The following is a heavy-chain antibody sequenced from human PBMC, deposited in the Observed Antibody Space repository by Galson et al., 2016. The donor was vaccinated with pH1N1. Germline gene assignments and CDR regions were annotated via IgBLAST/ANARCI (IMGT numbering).Heavy chain of an antibody. V-gene: IGHV3-30*02. Sequence: SLRLSCAASGFTFSSYGMHWVRQAPGKGLEWVTFIRYDGSNKYYSDSVKGRFTISRDNSKNTLYLQMNSLRAEDTAVYYCATEVQRGYWGQGTLVTVSS. CDR2: IRYDGSNK. J-gene: IGHJ4*02. D-gene: IGHD1-1*01. CDR3: ATEVQRGY. CDR1: GFTFSSYG.